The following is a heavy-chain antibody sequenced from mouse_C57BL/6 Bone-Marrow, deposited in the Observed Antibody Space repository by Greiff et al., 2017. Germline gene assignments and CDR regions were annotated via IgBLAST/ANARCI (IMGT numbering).Heavy chain of an antibody. Sequence: EVKLMESGPGLAKPSQTLSLTCSVTGYSITSDYWNWIRKFPGNKLEYMGYISYSGSTYYNPSLNSRISITRDTSKNQYYLQLNSVTTEDTATYYCARWGGSSYSYWYFDVWGTGTTVTVSS. CDR1: GYSITSDY. D-gene: IGHD1-1*01. CDR2: ISYSGST. J-gene: IGHJ1*03. V-gene: IGHV3-8*01. CDR3: ARWGGSSYSYWYFDV.